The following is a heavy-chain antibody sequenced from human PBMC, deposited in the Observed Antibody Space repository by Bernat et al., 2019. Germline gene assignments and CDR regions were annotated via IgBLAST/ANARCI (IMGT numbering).Heavy chain of an antibody. CDR2: IGGGGGDI. D-gene: IGHD3-22*01. V-gene: IGHV3-23*01. Sequence: VQLSESGGGLVQPGGSLRLSCEVSGFTFSFYAMNWVRQAPGKGLEWVSSIGGGGGDIYYPDYVRGRFTISRDNSKNTLYLQMNSLRAEDTAIYYCAKDMRGYYRPSDYWGQGTLVTVSS. CDR3: AKDMRGYYRPSDY. J-gene: IGHJ4*02. CDR1: GFTFSFYA.